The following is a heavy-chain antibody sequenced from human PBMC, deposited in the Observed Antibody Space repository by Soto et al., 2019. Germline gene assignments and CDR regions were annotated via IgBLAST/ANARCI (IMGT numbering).Heavy chain of an antibody. CDR3: AREYFDDYVD. V-gene: IGHV3-72*01. CDR1: GFTFSDHY. D-gene: IGHD4-17*01. CDR2: IRNKPKSYTT. J-gene: IGHJ4*02. Sequence: GSLRLSCAASGFTFSDHYMDWVRQAPGKGLEWVGRIRNKPKSYTTEYAASVKGRFTISRDDSKNSLYLQMNSLKTEDTAVYYCAREYFDDYVDWGQGTLVTV.